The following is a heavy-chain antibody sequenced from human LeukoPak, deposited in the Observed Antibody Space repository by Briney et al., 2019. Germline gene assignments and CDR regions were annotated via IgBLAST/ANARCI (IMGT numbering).Heavy chain of an antibody. J-gene: IGHJ4*02. CDR2: IYDSGTT. V-gene: IGHV4-30-2*06. D-gene: IGHD3-10*01. CDR3: AREALSDTGFDY. Sequence: SETLSLTCAVSGGSISSGGFSWNWIRQSPGEGLDWLGYIYDSGTTDYNPSLKSRATISVDRSKNQLSLILTSVTAADTAVYYCAREALSDTGFDYWGQGTLVTVSS. CDR1: GGSISSGGFS.